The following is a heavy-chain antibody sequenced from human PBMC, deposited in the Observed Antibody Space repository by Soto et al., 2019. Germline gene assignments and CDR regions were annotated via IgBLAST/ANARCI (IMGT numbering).Heavy chain of an antibody. J-gene: IGHJ5*02. CDR1: GLTFSDYW. D-gene: IGHD4-17*01. CDR3: VRDRNFPYTGDYRGWFDA. CDR2: VNEDGSGT. V-gene: IGHV3-74*01. Sequence: EVQLVESGGGLIQPGGSLRLSCAASGLTFSDYWMHWVRQAPGKGLVWVARVNEDGSGTAYADSVKGRFIVSRDNAKNTLHRQMNSLRVEDTAVYYCVRDRNFPYTGDYRGWFDAWGQGTPVTVSS.